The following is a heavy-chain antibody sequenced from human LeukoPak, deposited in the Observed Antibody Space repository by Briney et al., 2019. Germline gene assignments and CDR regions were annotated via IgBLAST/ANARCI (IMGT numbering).Heavy chain of an antibody. D-gene: IGHD5-24*01. Sequence: PSQTLSLTCTVSGGSISSSSYYWGWIRQPPGKGLEWIGSIYYSGSAYYNPSLKSRVTISVDTSKNQFSLKLSSVTAADTAVYYCARHGKTCRDGYNFDYWGQGTLVTVSS. CDR1: GGSISSSSYY. CDR2: IYYSGSA. J-gene: IGHJ4*02. V-gene: IGHV4-39*01. CDR3: ARHGKTCRDGYNFDY.